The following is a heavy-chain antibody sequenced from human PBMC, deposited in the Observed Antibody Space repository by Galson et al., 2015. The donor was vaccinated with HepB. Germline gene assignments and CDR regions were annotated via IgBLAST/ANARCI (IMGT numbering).Heavy chain of an antibody. CDR3: ARESHRGGYICYFDY. D-gene: IGHD5-12*01. CDR1: GLTFYRYN. CDR2: ISSGSSYI. Sequence: SLRLSCAASGLTFYRYNVNWVRQAPGKGLEWVASISSGSSYIYYADSVKGRFTISRDNTKNSVSLQMNSLRAEDTAVYYCARESHRGGYICYFDYWGQGTLVTVSS. V-gene: IGHV3-21*01. J-gene: IGHJ4*02.